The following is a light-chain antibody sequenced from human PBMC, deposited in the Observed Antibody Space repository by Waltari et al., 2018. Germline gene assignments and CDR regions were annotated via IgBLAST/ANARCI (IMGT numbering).Light chain of an antibody. V-gene: IGKV4-1*01. CDR3: QQYYSTPHT. CDR1: KSVLYRPNNKNY. CDR2: WAS. J-gene: IGKJ2*01. Sequence: DIVMTQSPDALAVSLGVRATINCKSSKSVLYRPNNKNYLAWYKQKPGQPPKLLIYWASTRESGVPDRFSGSGSGTDFTLTISSLQAEDVAVYYCQQYYSTPHTFGQGTKLEIK.